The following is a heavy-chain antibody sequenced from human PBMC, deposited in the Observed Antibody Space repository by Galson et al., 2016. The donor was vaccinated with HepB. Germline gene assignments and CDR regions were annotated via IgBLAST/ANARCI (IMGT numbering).Heavy chain of an antibody. D-gene: IGHD4-17*01. CDR2: IAGSSSTI. Sequence: SLRLSCAASGFIFSDYYMSWIRQAPGKGLEWISYIAGSSSTIYQPDSVKSRFTVSKDNAKNSLFLQMTSLAADETVVYFCARDREPETTMPIFDHWGQGVLVTVSS. V-gene: IGHV3-11*01. CDR1: GFIFSDYY. CDR3: ARDREPETTMPIFDH. J-gene: IGHJ4*02.